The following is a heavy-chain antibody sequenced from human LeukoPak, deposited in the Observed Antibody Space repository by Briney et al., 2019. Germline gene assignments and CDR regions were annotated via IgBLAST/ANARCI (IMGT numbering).Heavy chain of an antibody. CDR1: GFTVSSNY. CDR2: IKQDGIEK. Sequence: PGGSLRLSCAASGFTVSSNYMSWVRQAPGKGLEWVGNIKQDGIEKNYVDSVKGRFTISRDNAENSLFLDMNSLRVEDTAIYYCARDFESWGQGTLVTVSS. V-gene: IGHV3-7*03. CDR3: ARDFES. J-gene: IGHJ4*02.